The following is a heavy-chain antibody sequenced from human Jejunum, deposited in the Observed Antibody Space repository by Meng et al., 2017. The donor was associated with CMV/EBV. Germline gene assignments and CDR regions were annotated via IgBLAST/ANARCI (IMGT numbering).Heavy chain of an antibody. CDR3: ATKERYCSGDNCYYHGMDV. D-gene: IGHD2-15*01. Sequence: YGITWVRQAPGQGLQWMGWISGYNGNTNYAQKFQGRVTLTREISTSTAYMELSSLRSEDTAVYYCATKERYCSGDNCYYHGMDVWGQGTTVTVSS. CDR1: YG. V-gene: IGHV1-18*01. CDR2: ISGYNGNT. J-gene: IGHJ6*02.